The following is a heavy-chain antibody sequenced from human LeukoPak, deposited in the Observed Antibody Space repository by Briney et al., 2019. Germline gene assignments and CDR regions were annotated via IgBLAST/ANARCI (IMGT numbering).Heavy chain of an antibody. CDR1: GFTFGDYP. CDR3: TRAIRLSGDAFDI. CDR2: IRTKAYDDTT. Sequence: GGSLRLSCRASGFTFGDYPMSWFRQAPRKGLEWVSYIRTKAYDDTTEYAASVAGRFTMSRDDSNSIAYLQMNSLKAEDTAFYYCTRAIRLSGDAFDIWGQGTMVTVSS. D-gene: IGHD3-10*01. V-gene: IGHV3-49*03. J-gene: IGHJ3*02.